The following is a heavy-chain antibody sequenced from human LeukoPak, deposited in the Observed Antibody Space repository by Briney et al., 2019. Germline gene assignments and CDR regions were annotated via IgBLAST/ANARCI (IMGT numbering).Heavy chain of an antibody. V-gene: IGHV1-69*06. Sequence: SVKVSCKASGGTFSSYAISWVRQAPGQGLEWMGGIIPIFGTANYAQKFQGRVTMTDDTSSDTAYMQLSGLRSEDTAVYYCAIATAMLAFDIWGQGTMVTVSS. CDR1: GGTFSSYA. D-gene: IGHD5-18*01. CDR3: AIATAMLAFDI. CDR2: IIPIFGTA. J-gene: IGHJ3*02.